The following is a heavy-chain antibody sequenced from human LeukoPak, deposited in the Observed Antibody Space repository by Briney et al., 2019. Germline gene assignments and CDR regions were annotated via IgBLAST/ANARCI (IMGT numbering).Heavy chain of an antibody. D-gene: IGHD3-22*01. CDR3: ARTSYYYDSSGYYYY. Sequence: ASVKVSCKASGGTFSSYAISWVRQAPGQGLEWMGRIIPILGIANYAQKFQGRVTITADKSTSTAYMELSSLGSEDTAVYYCARTSYYYDSSGYYYYWGQGTLVTVSS. CDR1: GGTFSSYA. CDR2: IIPILGIA. J-gene: IGHJ4*02. V-gene: IGHV1-69*04.